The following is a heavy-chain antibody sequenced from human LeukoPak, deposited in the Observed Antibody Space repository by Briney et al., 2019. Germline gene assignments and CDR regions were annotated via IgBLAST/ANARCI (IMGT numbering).Heavy chain of an antibody. V-gene: IGHV1-69*05. Sequence: SVKVSCKASGGTFSSSAISWVRQAPGQGLEWMGGSIPIFGTANYAQKFQGRVTITTDESTSTAYMELSSLRSEDTAVYYCADYRKPQGLDYWGQGTLVTVSS. CDR1: GGTFSSSA. J-gene: IGHJ4*02. CDR2: SIPIFGTA. CDR3: ADYRKPQGLDY. D-gene: IGHD1-14*01.